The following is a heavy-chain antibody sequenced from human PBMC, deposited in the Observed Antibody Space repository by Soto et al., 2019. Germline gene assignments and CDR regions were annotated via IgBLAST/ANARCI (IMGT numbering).Heavy chain of an antibody. J-gene: IGHJ4*02. D-gene: IGHD3-3*01. Sequence: EVQLVESGGGLVKPGGSLRLSCAASGFTFSNAWMSWVRQAPGKGLEWVGRIKSKTDGGTTDYAAPVKGRFTISRDDSKHTLYLQMNSLKTEDTAVYYCTTDSITIFGVVITVPWDYWGQGTLVTVSS. V-gene: IGHV3-15*01. CDR3: TTDSITIFGVVITVPWDY. CDR1: GFTFSNAW. CDR2: IKSKTDGGTT.